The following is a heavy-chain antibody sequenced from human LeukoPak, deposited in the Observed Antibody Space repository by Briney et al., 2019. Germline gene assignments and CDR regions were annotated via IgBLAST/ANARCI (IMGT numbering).Heavy chain of an antibody. CDR1: GFTFSSYV. D-gene: IGHD2-2*01. CDR3: ARGRNNKAVPAAFVSGMDV. Sequence: GGSLRLSCAASGFTFSSYVMNWVRQAPGKGLEWVSDISVSGGSTHYADSVKGRFTISRDNSKNTLYLQMNSLRAEDTAVYYCARGRNNKAVPAAFVSGMDVWGPGTPLTVSS. V-gene: IGHV3-23*01. CDR2: ISVSGGST. J-gene: IGHJ6*02.